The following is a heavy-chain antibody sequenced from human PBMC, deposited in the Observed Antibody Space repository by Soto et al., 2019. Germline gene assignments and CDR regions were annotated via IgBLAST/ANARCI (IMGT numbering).Heavy chain of an antibody. CDR1: GDPYNNFG. V-gene: IGHV1-69*01. CDR3: ARFLGGAGSYYDGQNYNYYNGMEV. D-gene: IGHD3-10*01. J-gene: IGHJ6*02. Sequence: SVKVSCAASGDPYNNFGITWVLPGKGLGLEWIGGIIPVFGTATYAQKFKGRVTITAEESTSTAYMELSSMTSEDTAVYYCARFLGGAGSYYDGQNYNYYNGMEVRGQGTRVTVSS. CDR2: IIPVFGTA.